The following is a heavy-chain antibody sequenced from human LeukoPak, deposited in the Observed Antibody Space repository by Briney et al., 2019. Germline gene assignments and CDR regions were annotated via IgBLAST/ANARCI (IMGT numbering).Heavy chain of an antibody. CDR1: GFTFSSYG. V-gene: IGHV3-30*02. Sequence: GGSLRLSCVASGFTFSSYGMHWVRQAPGKGLEWVAFIRYDGSEKYYVDSVKGRFTISRDNSNNSLYLQMNNLRPEDTAIYYCAKARLPRYYFDYWGQGTLVTVSS. CDR2: IRYDGSEK. J-gene: IGHJ4*02. CDR3: AKARLPRYYFDY.